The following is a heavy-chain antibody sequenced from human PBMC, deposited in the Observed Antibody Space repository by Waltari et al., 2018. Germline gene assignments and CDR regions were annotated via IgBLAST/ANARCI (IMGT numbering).Heavy chain of an antibody. Sequence: EVHLVESGGGVIQPGGSLRLSCAASGFTGSNTAMSWVRQSPGKGLESVSVIYSGGNAYNADSVKGRFTISRDTSKNTVYLQMDSLRAEDTAIYYCARVYSSDWGQGTLVTVSS. CDR3: ARVYSSD. J-gene: IGHJ4*02. D-gene: IGHD3-22*01. CDR2: IYSGGNA. CDR1: GFTGSNTA. V-gene: IGHV3-53*01.